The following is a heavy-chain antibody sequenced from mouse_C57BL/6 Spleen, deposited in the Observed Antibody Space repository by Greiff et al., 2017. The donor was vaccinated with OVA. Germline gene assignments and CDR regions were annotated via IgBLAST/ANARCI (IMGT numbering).Heavy chain of an antibody. Sequence: QVQLQQPGAELVMPGASVKLSCKASGYTFTSYWMHWVKQRPGQGLEWIGEIDPSDSYTNYNQKFKGKSTLTVDQSSSTAYMQLSSLTSEDSAVYYCARSYYYDSFDYWGQGTTLTVSS. D-gene: IGHD1-1*01. CDR3: ARSYYYDSFDY. V-gene: IGHV1-69*01. J-gene: IGHJ2*01. CDR1: GYTFTSYW. CDR2: IDPSDSYT.